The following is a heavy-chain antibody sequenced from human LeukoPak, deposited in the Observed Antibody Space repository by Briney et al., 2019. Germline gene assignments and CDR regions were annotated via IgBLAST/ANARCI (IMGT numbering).Heavy chain of an antibody. Sequence: GGSLRLSCAASGFTFSTYWMHWVRQAPGKGLVWVSRISSDGSITGYADSVKGRFTVSRDNAKNSLYLQMNSLRAEDTAVYYCAREERLRWTAYWGQGTLVTVSS. CDR2: ISSDGSIT. CDR1: GFTFSTYW. J-gene: IGHJ4*02. D-gene: IGHD4-23*01. V-gene: IGHV3-74*01. CDR3: AREERLRWTAY.